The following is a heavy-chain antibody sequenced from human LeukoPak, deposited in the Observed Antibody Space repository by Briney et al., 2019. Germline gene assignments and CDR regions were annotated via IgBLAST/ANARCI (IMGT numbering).Heavy chain of an antibody. CDR2: INPNSGGK. V-gene: IGHV1-2*02. CDR3: ASSPVDSSGYYYRL. CDR1: GGTFSSYA. D-gene: IGHD3-22*01. J-gene: IGHJ4*02. Sequence: ASVKVSCKASGGTFSSYAISWVRQAPGQGLEWMGWINPNSGGKNYAQKFQGRVTMTRDTSISTAYMELSRLRSDDTAVYYCASSPVDSSGYYYRLWGQGTLVTVSS.